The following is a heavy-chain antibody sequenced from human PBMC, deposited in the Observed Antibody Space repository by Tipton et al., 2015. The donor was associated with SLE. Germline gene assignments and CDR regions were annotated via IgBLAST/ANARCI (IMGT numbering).Heavy chain of an antibody. CDR1: GDSFSSGSSS. CDR3: ARGCSSSTCEPFYFFGMDV. J-gene: IGHJ6*02. D-gene: IGHD2-2*01. Sequence: TLSLTCTVSGDSFSSGSSSWNWVRQPAGKGLEWIGLIYNSGITNYNPSLQSRVTLSVDMSKNQFSLRLSSVTAADTAVYYCARGCSSSTCEPFYFFGMDVWGQGTTVTVSS. V-gene: IGHV4-61*02. CDR2: IYNSGIT.